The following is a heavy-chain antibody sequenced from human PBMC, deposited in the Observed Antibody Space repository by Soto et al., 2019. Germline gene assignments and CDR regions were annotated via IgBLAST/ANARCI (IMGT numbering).Heavy chain of an antibody. CDR1: GDSVSSNSAA. CDR2: TYYRSKWYN. D-gene: IGHD1-1*01. CDR3: ARLEMLEGQGYYYYGMDV. J-gene: IGHJ6*02. Sequence: LQTLSLTCVISGDSVSSNSAAWNWIRQSPSRGLEWLGRTYYRSKWYNDYAVSVKSRITINPDTSKNQFSLQLNSVTPEDTAVYYCARLEMLEGQGYYYYGMDVWGQRTTVTVSS. V-gene: IGHV6-1*01.